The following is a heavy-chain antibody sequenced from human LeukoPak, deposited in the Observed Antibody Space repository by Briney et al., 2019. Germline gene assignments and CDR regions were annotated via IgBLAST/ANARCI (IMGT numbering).Heavy chain of an antibody. V-gene: IGHV1-46*01. CDR3: ARDRGGQAAADYYFDY. CDR1: GYTFTSYY. D-gene: IGHD6-13*01. J-gene: IGHJ4*02. Sequence: ASVKVSCKASGYTFTSYYMHWVRQAPGQGLEWMGIINPSGGSTSYAQKFQGRVTMTRDTSTSTVHMELSSLRSEDTAVYYGARDRGGQAAADYYFDYWGQGTLVTVSS. CDR2: INPSGGST.